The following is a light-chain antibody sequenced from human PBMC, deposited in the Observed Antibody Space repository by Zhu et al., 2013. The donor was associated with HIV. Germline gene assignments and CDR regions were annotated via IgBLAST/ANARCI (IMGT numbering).Light chain of an antibody. CDR3: QQYYTTPPLT. J-gene: IGKJ4*01. CDR1: QSVLYSSNNKNY. Sequence: DIVLTQSPDSLAVSLGERATIKCKSSQSVLYSSNNKNYLAWYQQKPGQPPKLLIYWASTRESGVPDRFSGSGSGTDFTLTISTLQAEDVAVYYCQQYYTTPPLTFGGGTKVEIK. CDR2: WAS. V-gene: IGKV4-1*01.